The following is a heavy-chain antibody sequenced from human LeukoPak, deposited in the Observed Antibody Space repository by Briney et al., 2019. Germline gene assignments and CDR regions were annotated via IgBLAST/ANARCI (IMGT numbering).Heavy chain of an antibody. CDR1: GGSISSYY. Sequence: SETLSLTCTVSGGSISSYYWSWIRQPPGKGLEWIGYIYYSGSTDYNPSLKSRVTISVETSKNQFSLKLSSVTAADTAVYYCARAREDGDLQFNWFDPWGQGTLVTVSS. J-gene: IGHJ5*02. V-gene: IGHV4-59*12. D-gene: IGHD5-24*01. CDR3: ARAREDGDLQFNWFDP. CDR2: IYYSGST.